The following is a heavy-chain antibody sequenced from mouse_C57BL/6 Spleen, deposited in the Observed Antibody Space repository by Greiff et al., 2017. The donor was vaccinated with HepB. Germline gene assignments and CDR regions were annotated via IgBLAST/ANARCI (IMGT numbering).Heavy chain of an antibody. CDR1: GFNIKNTY. J-gene: IGHJ4*01. CDR3: ARYYYGSSYGAMDY. D-gene: IGHD1-1*01. V-gene: IGHV14-3*01. Sequence: EVKLVESVAELVRPGASVKLSCTASGFNIKNTYMHWVKQRPEQGLEWIGRIDPANGNTKYAPKFQGKATITADTSSNTAYLQLSSLTSEDTAIYYCARYYYGSSYGAMDYWGQGTSVTVSS. CDR2: IDPANGNT.